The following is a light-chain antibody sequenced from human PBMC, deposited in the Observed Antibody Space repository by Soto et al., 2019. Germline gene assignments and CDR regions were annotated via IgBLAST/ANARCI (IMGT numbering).Light chain of an antibody. CDR1: SSDVGAYKY. V-gene: IGLV2-8*01. J-gene: IGLJ3*02. CDR3: TSYVGNDIWV. CDR2: EVT. Sequence: QSALTQPPSASGSPGQSVTISCTRTSSDVGAYKYVSWYQQYPGKAPKLMIYEVTKRPSGVSDRFSGCKSGNSASLTVSGLKAEDEADYYCTSYVGNDIWVFGGGTKLTVL.